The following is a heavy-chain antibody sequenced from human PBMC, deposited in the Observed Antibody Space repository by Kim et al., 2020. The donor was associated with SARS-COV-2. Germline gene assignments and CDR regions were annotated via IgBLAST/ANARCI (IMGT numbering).Heavy chain of an antibody. CDR3: AKMSSSSLQGY. Sequence: GGSLRLSCAASGFTFSNFWMSWVRQAPGKGLEWVAHIKKDESEKYYVDSVKGRFTISRDNAKNSLYLQMNSLRAEDTAVYYCAKMSSSSLQGYWGQGTLV. V-gene: IGHV3-7*01. D-gene: IGHD2-2*01. CDR2: IKKDESEK. CDR1: GFTFSNFW. J-gene: IGHJ4*02.